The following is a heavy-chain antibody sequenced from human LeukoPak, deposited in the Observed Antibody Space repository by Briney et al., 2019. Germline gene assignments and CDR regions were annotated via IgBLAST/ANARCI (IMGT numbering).Heavy chain of an antibody. D-gene: IGHD2-21*02. CDR1: GGSISSYY. CDR2: IYTSGST. Sequence: PSETLSLTCTVSGGSISSYYWSWIRQPAGKGLEWIGRIYTSGSTNYNPSLKSRVTISVDTSKNQFSLKLSSVTAADTAVYYCARGSGLVTAIRHPPIFDYWGQGTLVTVSS. V-gene: IGHV4-4*07. CDR3: ARGSGLVTAIRHPPIFDY. J-gene: IGHJ4*02.